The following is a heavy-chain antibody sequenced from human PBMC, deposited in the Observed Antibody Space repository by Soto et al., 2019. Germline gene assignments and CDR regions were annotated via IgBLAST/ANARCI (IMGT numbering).Heavy chain of an antibody. V-gene: IGHV4-59*12. D-gene: IGHD5-18*01. CDR2: IFYTGTA. Sequence: SETLSLTCTVSGGSITHYYWGWIRQSPGRGLECIGYIFYTGTADYNPSLRSRVTISVDSSKNLFSLSLRSVTAADAAIYYCARIKRGYSYGSILDSWGRGIPVTVS. CDR3: ARIKRGYSYGSILDS. CDR1: GGSITHYY. J-gene: IGHJ4*02.